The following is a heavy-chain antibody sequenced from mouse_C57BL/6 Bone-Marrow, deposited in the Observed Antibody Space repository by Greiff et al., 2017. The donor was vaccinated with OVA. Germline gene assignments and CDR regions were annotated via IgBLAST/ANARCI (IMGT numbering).Heavy chain of an antibody. Sequence: EVQLQQSGPELVKPGASVKISCKASGYSFTDYNMNWVKQSNGKSLEWFGVINPNNGTTSYNQKFKGKATLTVDQSSSTAYMQLNCLTSADSAVYDCARERGLGLADWGQGTLVTVSA. CDR3: ARERGLGLAD. D-gene: IGHD4-1*01. V-gene: IGHV1-39*01. CDR2: INPNNGTT. J-gene: IGHJ3*01. CDR1: GYSFTDYN.